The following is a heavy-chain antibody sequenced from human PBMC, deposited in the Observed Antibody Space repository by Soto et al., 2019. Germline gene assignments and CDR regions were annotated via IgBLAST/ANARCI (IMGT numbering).Heavy chain of an antibody. CDR3: ARVGSRDAYDYVLDH. CDR2: VISASGSV. J-gene: IGHJ1*01. V-gene: IGHV1-69*06. CDR1: GRIFSSFP. D-gene: IGHD3-10*02. Sequence: QVQVVQSGAEVKKPGSSVKISCKASGRIFSSFPTSCVRQVPGQGLEWMGGVISASGSVTYAPKFQGRVTITAVNSAGIGYMELTSLTSEDTAIYYCARVGSRDAYDYVLDHWGPGTMVTVSS.